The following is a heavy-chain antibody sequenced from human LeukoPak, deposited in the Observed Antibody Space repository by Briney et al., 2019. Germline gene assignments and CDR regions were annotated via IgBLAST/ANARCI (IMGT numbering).Heavy chain of an antibody. D-gene: IGHD2-15*01. CDR3: ARSTGDCSGGTCCSDFDC. Sequence: GRSLRLSCAASGFSFSYYAMHWVRQAPGKGLEWVAVISNNGTNKYYADSVKGRFTISRDNSKNTLYLQMNSLRAEDTAVYYCARSTGDCSGGTCCSDFDCWGQGTLVTVSS. J-gene: IGHJ4*02. V-gene: IGHV3-30*17. CDR2: ISNNGTNK. CDR1: GFSFSYYA.